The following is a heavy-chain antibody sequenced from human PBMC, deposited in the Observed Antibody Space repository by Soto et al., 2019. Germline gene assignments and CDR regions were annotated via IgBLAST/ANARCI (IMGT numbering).Heavy chain of an antibody. Sequence: PGGSLRLSCAASGFTFSIYGVHWVRQAPGKGLEWVAVISYDGSDKYYAESVKGRFAISRDNSKNTLYLQMNSLRAEGTAVYYCARDSILTGRSDYWGQGTLVTVSS. CDR3: ARDSILTGRSDY. V-gene: IGHV3-30*09. D-gene: IGHD3-9*01. J-gene: IGHJ4*02. CDR2: ISYDGSDK. CDR1: GFTFSIYG.